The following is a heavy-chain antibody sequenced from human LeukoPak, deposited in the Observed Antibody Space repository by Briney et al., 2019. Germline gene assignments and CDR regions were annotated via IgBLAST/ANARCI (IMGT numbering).Heavy chain of an antibody. CDR2: INPNSGGT. D-gene: IGHD2-15*01. CDR1: GYTFTGYY. J-gene: IGHJ1*01. Sequence: ASVKVSCKASGYTFTGYYMHWVRRAPGQGLEWMGWINPNSGGTNYAQKFQGRVTMTRDTSISTAYMELSRLRSDDTAAYYCARDLHCSGGSCFNPAEYFQHWGQGTLVTVSS. CDR3: ARDLHCSGGSCFNPAEYFQH. V-gene: IGHV1-2*02.